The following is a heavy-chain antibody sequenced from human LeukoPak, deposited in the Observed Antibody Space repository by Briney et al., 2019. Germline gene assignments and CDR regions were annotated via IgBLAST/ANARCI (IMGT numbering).Heavy chain of an antibody. V-gene: IGHV1-69*13. J-gene: IGHJ4*02. CDR1: GGTFSSYA. Sequence: ASVKVSCKASGGTFSSYAISWVRQAPGQWLELMGGIIPIFGTVNYAQKFQGRVTITADESTSTAYMELSSLRSEDTAVYYCAESYYSGSDYWGQGTLVTVSS. CDR3: AESYYSGSDY. CDR2: IIPIFGTV. D-gene: IGHD1-26*01.